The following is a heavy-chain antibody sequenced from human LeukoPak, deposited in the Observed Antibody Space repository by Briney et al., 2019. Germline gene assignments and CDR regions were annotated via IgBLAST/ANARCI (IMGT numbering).Heavy chain of an antibody. Sequence: AASVKVSCKASGYTFTSYGISWVRQAPGQGLEWMGWISAYNGNTHYAQKLQGRVTITADKSTSTAYMELSSLRSKDTAVYYCARDILRGAEQWLPFDYWGQGTLVTVSS. CDR3: ARDILRGAEQWLPFDY. J-gene: IGHJ4*02. V-gene: IGHV1-18*01. D-gene: IGHD6-19*01. CDR1: GYTFTSYG. CDR2: ISAYNGNT.